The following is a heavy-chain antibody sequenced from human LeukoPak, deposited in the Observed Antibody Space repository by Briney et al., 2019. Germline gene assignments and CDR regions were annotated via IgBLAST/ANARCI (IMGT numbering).Heavy chain of an antibody. D-gene: IGHD2-2*01. CDR2: INHSGST. CDR3: ARSYQLLFN. Sequence: GLECIVEINHSGSTNYTPSLKSGVTISVETSKNQFSLKLSSVTAADTAVYYCARSYQLLFNWGQGTLVTVSS. V-gene: IGHV4-34*01. J-gene: IGHJ4*02.